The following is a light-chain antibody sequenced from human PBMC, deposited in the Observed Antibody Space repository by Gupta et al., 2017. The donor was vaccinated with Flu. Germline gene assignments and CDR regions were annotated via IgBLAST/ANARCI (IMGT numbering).Light chain of an antibody. Sequence: EIVLTQSPATLSLSPGERATLSCRASQSVSTYLAWYKQKPRQAPRLLIYDTSNRDTGIPARFSGSGYGKDLTLTISSREQEDFAVYYCQQHSNWPPITFGQGTRLDIK. CDR1: QSVSTY. CDR3: QQHSNWPPIT. J-gene: IGKJ5*01. CDR2: DTS. V-gene: IGKV3-11*01.